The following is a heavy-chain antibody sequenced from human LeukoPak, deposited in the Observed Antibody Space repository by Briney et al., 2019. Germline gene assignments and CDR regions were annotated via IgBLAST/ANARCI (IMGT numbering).Heavy chain of an antibody. J-gene: IGHJ4*02. Sequence: GGSLTLSCAGSSITLNNYGMSWVRQAPGKGLEWVAGIGGSGGRANYADSVKGRFTISRDSPKNTLYLQMNSLRAEDTAVYFCAKRGVVIRVVLVGFHKEAYYFDSWGQGALVTVSS. D-gene: IGHD3-10*01. CDR2: IGGSGGRA. CDR3: AKRGVVIRVVLVGFHKEAYYFDS. V-gene: IGHV3-23*01. CDR1: SITLNNYG.